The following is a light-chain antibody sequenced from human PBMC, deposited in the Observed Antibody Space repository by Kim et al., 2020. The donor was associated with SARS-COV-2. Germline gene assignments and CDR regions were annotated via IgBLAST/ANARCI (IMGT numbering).Light chain of an antibody. V-gene: IGLV3-21*04. CDR1: NIGRKS. CDR2: YDI. J-gene: IGLJ2*01. Sequence: SYELTQPPSVSVAPGKTATITCGGNNIGRKSVHWYQQKPGQAPVMVIYYDIERPTGIPERFSGSNSGSTATLTISRIEAGDEADYYCQVFDSHVVFGGGTQLTVL. CDR3: QVFDSHVV.